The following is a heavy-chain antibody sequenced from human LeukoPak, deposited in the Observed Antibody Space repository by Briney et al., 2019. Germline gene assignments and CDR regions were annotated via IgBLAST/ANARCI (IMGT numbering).Heavy chain of an antibody. D-gene: IGHD5-24*01. CDR2: IYPGDSDT. V-gene: IGHV5-51*01. CDR1: GYSFTSYW. CDR3: ARHDRRDGYNF. Sequence: GESLKISCKCSGYSFTSYWIGGVRQMRGKGLEWMGIIYPGDSDTRYSPSFQGQVTISADKSISTAYLQWSSLKASDTAMYYCARHDRRDGYNFWGQGTLVTVSS. J-gene: IGHJ4*02.